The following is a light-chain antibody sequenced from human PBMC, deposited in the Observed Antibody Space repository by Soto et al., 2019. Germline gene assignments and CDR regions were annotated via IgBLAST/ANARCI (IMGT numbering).Light chain of an antibody. CDR1: QSISSY. J-gene: IGKJ1*01. V-gene: IGKV1-39*01. Sequence: DIQMTQSPSSLSASVGDRVTITCRASQSISSYLNWYQQKPGKAPKLLIYAASSLQSGVPSRFSGSGSGTDFTLTISSLQPKDFATYYCQQSYSTPRTVGQGTKVEIK. CDR3: QQSYSTPRT. CDR2: AAS.